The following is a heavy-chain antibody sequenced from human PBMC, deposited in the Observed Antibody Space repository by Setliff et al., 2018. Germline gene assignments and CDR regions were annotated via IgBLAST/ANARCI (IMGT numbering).Heavy chain of an antibody. Sequence: ASVKVSCKASGYTFTGYYMHWVRQAPGQGLEWMGRINPSSGATIYAQKFQGRVTMTSDTSISTAYMELGRLRSDDTAVYFCARDGGGDSDAFDIWGQGTMVTVSS. V-gene: IGHV1-2*06. CDR3: ARDGGGDSDAFDI. J-gene: IGHJ3*02. D-gene: IGHD3-16*01. CDR2: INPSSGAT. CDR1: GYTFTGYY.